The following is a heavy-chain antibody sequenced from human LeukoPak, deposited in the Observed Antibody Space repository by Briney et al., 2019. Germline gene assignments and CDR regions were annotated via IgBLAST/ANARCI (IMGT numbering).Heavy chain of an antibody. CDR2: IKQDGSEK. CDR3: AGQSYDFWSGYYFDY. CDR1: GFTFSSYW. J-gene: IGHJ4*02. V-gene: IGHV3-7*01. D-gene: IGHD3-3*01. Sequence: PGGSLRLSCAASGFTFSSYWMSWVRQAPGKGLEWVANIKQDGSEKYYVDSVKGRFTISRGNAKNSLYLQMNSLRAEDTAVYYCAGQSYDFWSGYYFDYWGQGTLVTVSS.